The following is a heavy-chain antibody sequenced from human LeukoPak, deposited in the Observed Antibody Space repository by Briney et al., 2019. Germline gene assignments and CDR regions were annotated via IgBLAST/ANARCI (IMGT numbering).Heavy chain of an antibody. Sequence: KTSETLSLTCTVSGGSVNSGRYYWTWIRQPAGKGLEWIGRLYTNDNTNYDPSLESRVSISLDTSKSQFYLQLTSVTAADTAVYFCARGVVTDDYYMDVWGKGTTVTVSS. CDR3: ARGVVTDDYYMDV. D-gene: IGHD2-21*02. J-gene: IGHJ6*03. CDR1: GGSVNSGRYY. CDR2: LYTNDNT. V-gene: IGHV4-61*02.